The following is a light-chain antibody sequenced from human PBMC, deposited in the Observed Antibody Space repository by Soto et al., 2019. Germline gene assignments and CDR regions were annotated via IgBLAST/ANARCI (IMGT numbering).Light chain of an antibody. CDR1: RSDIGAYDY. Sequence: QSVLTQASSLSGCPGQSITISCPRTRSDIGAYDYVSWFQQHPGKAPKLMISEVNNRPSGVSNRFSGSKSGNTAYLTISGLQVEDEAEYFCFSFTTTRTHVFGTGPRSPS. CDR2: EVN. J-gene: IGLJ1*01. CDR3: FSFTTTRTHV. V-gene: IGLV2-14*01.